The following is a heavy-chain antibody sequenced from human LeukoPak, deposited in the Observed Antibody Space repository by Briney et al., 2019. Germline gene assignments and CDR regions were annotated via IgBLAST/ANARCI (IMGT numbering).Heavy chain of an antibody. CDR3: ARESTAMVPGGYYFDY. J-gene: IGHJ4*02. V-gene: IGHV1-2*02. CDR1: GYTFTGYY. CDR2: INPNSGGT. D-gene: IGHD5-18*01. Sequence: ASVKVSCKASGYTFTGYYMHWVRQAPGQGLEWMGWINPNSGGTNYAQKFQGRVTMTRDTSISTAYMEPSRLRSDDTAVYYCARESTAMVPGGYYFDYWGQGTLVTVSS.